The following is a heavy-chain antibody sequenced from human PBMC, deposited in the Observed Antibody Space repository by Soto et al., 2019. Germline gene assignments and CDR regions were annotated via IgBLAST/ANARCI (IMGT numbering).Heavy chain of an antibody. Sequence: QVHLQESGPRLVKPSETLSLTCDVSGDSISSYNWWTWVRQTPGKGPEWIGEVYHSGNTNYNPSLKSLVTISVDKSRNQFSLSLTSVTAADTAVYYCARREGDCRGGSCPYYHDWGQGTLVTASS. CDR1: GDSISSYNW. V-gene: IGHV4-4*02. CDR3: ARREGDCRGGSCPYYHD. D-gene: IGHD2-15*01. CDR2: VYHSGNT. J-gene: IGHJ4*02.